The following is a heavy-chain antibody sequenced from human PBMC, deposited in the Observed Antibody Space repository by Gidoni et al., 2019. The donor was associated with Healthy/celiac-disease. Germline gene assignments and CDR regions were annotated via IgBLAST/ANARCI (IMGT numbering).Heavy chain of an antibody. CDR2: IYSGGST. Sequence: AASGFTVSSNYMSWFRQAPGKGLEWVSVIYSGGSTYYADSVKGRFTISRDNSKNTLYLQMNSLRAEDTAVYYCARIMTTGYYGMDVWGQGTTVTVSS. V-gene: IGHV3-66*01. CDR3: ARIMTTGYYGMDV. J-gene: IGHJ6*02. D-gene: IGHD4-4*01. CDR1: GFTVSSNY.